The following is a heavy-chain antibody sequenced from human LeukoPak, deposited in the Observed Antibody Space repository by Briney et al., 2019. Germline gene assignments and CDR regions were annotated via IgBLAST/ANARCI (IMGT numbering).Heavy chain of an antibody. CDR2: IIPILGIA. CDR1: GGTLSSYA. D-gene: IGHD3-22*01. Sequence: SVKVSCKASGGTLSSYAISWVRQAPGQGLEWMGRIIPILGIANHAQKFQGRVTITADKSTSTAYMELSSLRSEDTAVYYCAAYYYDSSGYYEPHYWGQGTLVTVSS. V-gene: IGHV1-69*04. J-gene: IGHJ4*02. CDR3: AAYYYDSSGYYEPHY.